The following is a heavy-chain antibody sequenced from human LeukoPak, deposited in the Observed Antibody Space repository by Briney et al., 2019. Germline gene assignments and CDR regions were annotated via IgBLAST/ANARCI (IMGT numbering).Heavy chain of an antibody. CDR2: INSDGSTT. CDR1: GFTFSSYW. CDR3: ARDSHNPYYDILTGYYSG. J-gene: IGHJ4*02. Sequence: PGGPLRLSCATSGFTFSSYWMHWVRQAPGKGLVWVSRINSDGSTTNYADSVKGRFTISRDNAKNTLYLQMNSLRAEDTAVYYCARDSHNPYYDILTGYYSGWGQGTLVTVSS. V-gene: IGHV3-74*01. D-gene: IGHD3-9*01.